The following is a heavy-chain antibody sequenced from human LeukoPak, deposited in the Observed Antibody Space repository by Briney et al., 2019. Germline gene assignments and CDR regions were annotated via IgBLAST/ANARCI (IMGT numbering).Heavy chain of an antibody. Sequence: GVPLRLSCAASGFTFSSYAMSWVRQAPGKGLEWVSAISGSGGSTYYADSVKGRFTISRDNSKNTLYLQMNSLRAEDTAVYYCTKGGRYTPLLFDYWGQGTLVTVSS. V-gene: IGHV3-23*01. CDR3: TKGGRYTPLLFDY. CDR2: ISGSGGST. J-gene: IGHJ4*02. CDR1: GFTFSSYA. D-gene: IGHD5-24*01.